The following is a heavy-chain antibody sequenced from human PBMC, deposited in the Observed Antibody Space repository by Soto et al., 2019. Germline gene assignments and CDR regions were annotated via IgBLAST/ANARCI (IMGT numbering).Heavy chain of an antibody. J-gene: IGHJ4*02. D-gene: IGHD3-3*01. Sequence: PGGSLRLSCAASGFTFGAYAMSWVRQAPGKGLEWVSVISGSGGTTYYADSVKGRFTISRDNSKNTLYVQMNSLRAEDTAMYYCARDVVKRSYYDFWSGSLFWGQGSLVTVSS. V-gene: IGHV3-23*01. CDR2: ISGSGGTT. CDR1: GFTFGAYA. CDR3: ARDVVKRSYYDFWSGSLF.